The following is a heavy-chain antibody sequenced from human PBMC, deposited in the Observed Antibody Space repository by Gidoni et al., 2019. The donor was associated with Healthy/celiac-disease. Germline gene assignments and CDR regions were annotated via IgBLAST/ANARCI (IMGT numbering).Heavy chain of an antibody. D-gene: IGHD3-22*01. V-gene: IGHV3-9*01. J-gene: IGHJ4*02. CDR3: AKGKRDSSGYYGVFDY. Sequence: EVQLVESGGGLAPPGRSLRLACEASGYIFDDYAMHWLRQAPGKGLECVSGISWNSGSIGYADSVQGRFTISRDNAQNSLYLQINSLRAEDTALYYCAKGKRDSSGYYGVFDYWGQGTLVTVSS. CDR1: GYIFDDYA. CDR2: ISWNSGSI.